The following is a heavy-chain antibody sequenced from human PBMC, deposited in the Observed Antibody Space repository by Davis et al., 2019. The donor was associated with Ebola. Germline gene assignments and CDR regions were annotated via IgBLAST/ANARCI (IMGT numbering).Heavy chain of an antibody. CDR2: IYHSGST. Sequence: MPSETLSLTCAVSGGSISSSNWWSWVRQPPGKGLEWIGEIYHSGSTNYNPSLKSRVTISVDKSKNQFSLKLSSVTAADTAVYYCARDLSDFWSGYYGDYGMDVWGQGTTVTVSS. CDR3: ARDLSDFWSGYYGDYGMDV. CDR1: GGSISSSNW. D-gene: IGHD3-3*01. J-gene: IGHJ6*02. V-gene: IGHV4-4*02.